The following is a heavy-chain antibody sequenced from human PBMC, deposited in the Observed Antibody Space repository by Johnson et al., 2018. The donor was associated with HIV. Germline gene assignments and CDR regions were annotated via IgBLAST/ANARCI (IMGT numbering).Heavy chain of an antibody. CDR2: ISGSGGST. CDR3: AKGDCSSTSCTYAFDI. D-gene: IGHD2-2*01. CDR1: GFTFSSYA. Sequence: EVQLVESGGGLVQPGGSLRLSCAASGFTFSSYAMSWVRQAPGKGLEWVSAISGSGGSTYYADSVKGRFTISRDNSKNTLYLQMNSLRAEDTAVYYCAKGDCSSTSCTYAFDIWGQGTMVTVSS. V-gene: IGHV3-23*04. J-gene: IGHJ3*02.